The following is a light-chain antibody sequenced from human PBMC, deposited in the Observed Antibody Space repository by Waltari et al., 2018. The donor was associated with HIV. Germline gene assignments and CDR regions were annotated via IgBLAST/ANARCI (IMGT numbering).Light chain of an antibody. CDR3: QVWDNIGDRVV. V-gene: IGLV3-21*02. CDR2: DNS. Sequence: SYGLTQPPSMSVAAGQAAKFTCGGHNIGARSVHWYQKRPGQAPKLVVYDNSDRPPGTPDRFSGSNSRNTATLTSSRVEAGDEAEYYCQVWDNIGDRVVFGGGTKLTVL. CDR1: NIGARS. J-gene: IGLJ2*01.